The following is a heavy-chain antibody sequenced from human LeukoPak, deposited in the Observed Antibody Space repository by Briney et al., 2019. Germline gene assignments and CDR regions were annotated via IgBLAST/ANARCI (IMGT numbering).Heavy chain of an antibody. CDR3: AHRVITFYYYDSSGYNY. Sequence: SGPTLVKPTQTLTLTCTFSGFSLSTSGVGVGWIRQPPGKALEWLALIYWNDDKRYSPSLKSRLTITKDTSKNQVVLTMTNMDPVDTATYYCAHRVITFYYYDSSGYNYWGQGTLVTVSS. J-gene: IGHJ4*02. CDR2: IYWNDDK. D-gene: IGHD3-22*01. V-gene: IGHV2-5*01. CDR1: GFSLSTSGVG.